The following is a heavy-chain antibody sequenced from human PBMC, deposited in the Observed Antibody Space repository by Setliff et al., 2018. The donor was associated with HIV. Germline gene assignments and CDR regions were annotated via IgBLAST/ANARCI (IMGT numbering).Heavy chain of an antibody. CDR2: ISWGGGST. CDR1: GFTFDDYA. V-gene: IGHV3-43D*03. J-gene: IGHJ4*02. Sequence: PGGSLRLSCAASGFTFDDYAMHWVRQAPGKGLEWVSLISWGGGSTYYADSVKGRFTISRDNSKNSLYLQMNSLRAEDTALYYCAKEREDGFWSGYLDYWGQGTLVTVSS. CDR3: AKEREDGFWSGYLDY. D-gene: IGHD3-3*01.